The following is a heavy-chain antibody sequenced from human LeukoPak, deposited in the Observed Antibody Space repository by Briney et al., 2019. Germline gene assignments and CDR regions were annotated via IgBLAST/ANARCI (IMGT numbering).Heavy chain of an antibody. V-gene: IGHV3-48*03. CDR3: AKDSKWLTPYYMDV. J-gene: IGHJ6*03. D-gene: IGHD6-19*01. CDR2: ISSSGSTI. Sequence: GGSLRLSCAASGFTFSSYEMNWVRQAPGKGLEWVSYISSSGSTIYYADSVKGRFTISRDNAKNSLYLQMNSLRAEDTAVYYCAKDSKWLTPYYMDVWGKGTTVTVSS. CDR1: GFTFSSYE.